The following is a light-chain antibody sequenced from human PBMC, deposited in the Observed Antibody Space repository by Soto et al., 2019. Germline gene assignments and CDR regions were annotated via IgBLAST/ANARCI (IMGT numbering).Light chain of an antibody. V-gene: IGLV1-47*01. CDR3: AAWDDSLSGRV. CDR2: RNN. CDR1: SSNIGSDY. J-gene: IGLJ3*02. Sequence: QPVLTQPPSVSGTPGQRVTISCSGSSSNIGSDYVYWFQQLPGTAPKVLIYRNNQRPSGVPDRFSGSKSGTSASLAISGRRSEDEADYYCAAWDDSLSGRVFGGGTKVTVL.